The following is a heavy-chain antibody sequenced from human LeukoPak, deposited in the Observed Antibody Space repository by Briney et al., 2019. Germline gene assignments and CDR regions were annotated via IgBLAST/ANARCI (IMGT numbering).Heavy chain of an antibody. Sequence: GWCLRLSCAASGFTFINYAMNWVRRAPGKGLEWVSVISYDGLTTYYADSVRGRFTISRDNSRNTLYLQMSSLRAEDTAVYYCAKGPIGLAGKFDFWGQGTLATVSS. CDR1: GFTFINYA. V-gene: IGHV3-23*01. CDR2: ISYDGLTT. D-gene: IGHD6-19*01. CDR3: AKGPIGLAGKFDF. J-gene: IGHJ4*02.